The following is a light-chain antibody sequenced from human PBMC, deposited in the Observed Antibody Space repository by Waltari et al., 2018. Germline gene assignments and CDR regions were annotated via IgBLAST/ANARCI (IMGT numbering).Light chain of an antibody. CDR3: QQGGSSPRT. J-gene: IGKJ1*01. V-gene: IGKV3-20*01. Sequence: EIVLTQSPGTLSLSPGERATVSCRASQSVSSTNLAWYQQKPGQAPRLLIYGASSRATGIPDRFSGSGSGTDFTLTISRLEPEDFAVYYCQQGGSSPRTFGQGTKVEIK. CDR1: QSVSSTN. CDR2: GAS.